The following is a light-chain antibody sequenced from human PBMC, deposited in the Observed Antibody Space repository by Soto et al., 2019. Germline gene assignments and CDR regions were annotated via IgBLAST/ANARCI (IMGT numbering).Light chain of an antibody. CDR1: QTFSNSF. CDR3: QQCGSSST. Sequence: IGLTQSPATLSLSPGERATLSCRASQTFSNSFLSWFQQIPGQAPRLLIYGASMRATGIPDRFSGSGSGTDFTLTISRLEPEDFAVYYCQQCGSSSTFGQGTRLEIK. V-gene: IGKV3-20*01. J-gene: IGKJ5*01. CDR2: GAS.